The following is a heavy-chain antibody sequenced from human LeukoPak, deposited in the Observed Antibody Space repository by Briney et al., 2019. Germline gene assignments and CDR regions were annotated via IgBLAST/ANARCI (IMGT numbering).Heavy chain of an antibody. Sequence: SETLSLTCAVYGGSFSDYYWSWIRQPPGKGLEWIGEVNHSGSTKYNPSLKSRVTLSVNTSKNQFSLKLSSVTAADTAVYFCARASSSGGWYLGWGQGTLVTVSS. J-gene: IGHJ4*02. CDR3: ARASSSGGWYLG. CDR2: VNHSGST. V-gene: IGHV4-34*01. CDR1: GGSFSDYY. D-gene: IGHD6-19*01.